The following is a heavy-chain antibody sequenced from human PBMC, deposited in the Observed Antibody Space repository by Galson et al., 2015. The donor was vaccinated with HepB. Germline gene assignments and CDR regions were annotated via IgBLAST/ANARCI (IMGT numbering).Heavy chain of an antibody. V-gene: IGHV4-30-4*01. J-gene: IGHJ3*02. CDR2: IHNSGDT. CDR1: GGSISSGNGEFY. CDR3: ARDRRSRNYVYSFDI. D-gene: IGHD1-7*01. Sequence: TLSLTCTLSGGSISSGNGEFYWTWIRQPPGKGLEWIGYIHNSGDTSFNPSLKSRLTMSLDTSKNQFSLRLSSLTAADTAVYYCARDRRSRNYVYSFDIWGQGTRVTVSS.